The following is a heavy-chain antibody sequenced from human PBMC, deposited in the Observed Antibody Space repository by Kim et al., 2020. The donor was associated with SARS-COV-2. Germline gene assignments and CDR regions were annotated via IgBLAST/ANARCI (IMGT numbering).Heavy chain of an antibody. Sequence: SETLSLTCAVSGGSISSSNWWSWVRQPPGKGLEWIGEIYHSGSTNYNPSLKSRVTISVDKSKNQFSLKLSSVTAADTAVYYCASDSYYYGSGSYYTSHWFDPWGQGTLVTVSS. V-gene: IGHV4-4*02. CDR2: IYHSGST. CDR1: GGSISSSNW. CDR3: ASDSYYYGSGSYYTSHWFDP. J-gene: IGHJ5*02. D-gene: IGHD3-10*01.